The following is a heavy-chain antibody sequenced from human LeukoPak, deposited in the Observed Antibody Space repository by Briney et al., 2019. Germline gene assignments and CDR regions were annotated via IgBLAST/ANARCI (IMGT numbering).Heavy chain of an antibody. CDR1: GGPFSGYY. D-gene: IGHD2-2*01. CDR3: ARQVDVGCSSTSCYGHGAFDI. J-gene: IGHJ3*02. Sequence: PSETLSLTCAVYGGPFSGYYWSWIRQSPGKGLEWIGEIDHSGSTNYKPSLKSRVTISLDTSKKQLSLKLSSVTAADTAVYYCARQVDVGCSSTSCYGHGAFDIWGQGTLVTVSS. V-gene: IGHV4-34*01. CDR2: IDHSGST.